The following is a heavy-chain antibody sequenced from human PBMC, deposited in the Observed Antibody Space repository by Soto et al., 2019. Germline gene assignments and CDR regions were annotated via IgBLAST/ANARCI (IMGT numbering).Heavy chain of an antibody. V-gene: IGHV4-39*01. D-gene: IGHD6-6*01. CDR3: ATQAPNYYYYGMDV. CDR1: GGSISSSSYY. Sequence: SETLSLTCTVSGGSISSSSYYWGWIRQPPGKGLEWIGSIYYSGSTYYNPSLKSRVTISVDTSKNQFSLKLSSVTAADTAVYYCATQAPNYYYYGMDVWGQGTTVTVSS. J-gene: IGHJ6*02. CDR2: IYYSGST.